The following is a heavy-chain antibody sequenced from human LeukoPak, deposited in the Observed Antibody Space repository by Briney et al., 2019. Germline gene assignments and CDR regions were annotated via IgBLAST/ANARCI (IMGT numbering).Heavy chain of an antibody. V-gene: IGHV1-2*02. CDR3: AKNIAVADPPDY. D-gene: IGHD6-19*01. CDR1: GYTFTGYY. CDR2: INPNSGGT. Sequence: ASVKVSCKASGYTFTGYYMHWVRQAPGQGLEWMGWINPNSGGTNYAQKFQGRVTMTRDTSISTAYMELCRLRSDDTAVYYCAKNIAVADPPDYWGQGTLVTVSS. J-gene: IGHJ4*02.